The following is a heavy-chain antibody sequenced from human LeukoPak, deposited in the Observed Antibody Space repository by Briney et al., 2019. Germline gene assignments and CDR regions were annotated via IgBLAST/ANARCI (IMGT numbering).Heavy chain of an antibody. CDR1: GGSISSYY. V-gene: IGHV4-59*01. D-gene: IGHD1-26*01. CDR2: IYYSGST. J-gene: IGHJ4*02. CDR3: ARANWELPGFDY. Sequence: PSETLSLTCIVSGGSISSYYWTWIRQPPGKGLEWIGYIYYSGSTNYNPSLKSRVTISVDTSKNQFSLKLRSVTAADTAVYYCARANWELPGFDYWGQGTLVTVSS.